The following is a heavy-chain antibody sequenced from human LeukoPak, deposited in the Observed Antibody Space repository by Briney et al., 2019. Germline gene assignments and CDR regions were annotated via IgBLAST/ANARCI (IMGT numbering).Heavy chain of an antibody. CDR1: GGSFSGYY. D-gene: IGHD3-3*01. V-gene: IGHV4-34*01. CDR3: ATVLNTISADV. Sequence: PSETLSLTCAVYGGSFSGYYWSWIRQPPGKGLEWIGEINHSGSTNYNPSLKSRVTISVDTSKNQFSLKLSSVTAADTAVYYCATVLNTISADVWGKGTTVTVSS. J-gene: IGHJ6*04. CDR2: INHSGST.